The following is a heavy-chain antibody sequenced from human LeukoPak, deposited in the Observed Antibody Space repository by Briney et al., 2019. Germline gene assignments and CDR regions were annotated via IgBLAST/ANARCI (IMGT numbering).Heavy chain of an antibody. Sequence: GGSLRVSCAASGFTFSSYAMSWVRQAPGEGLEWVSAISDIGGTTYYADSVKGRFTISRDNFKDTLYLQMNSLRAEDTAVYYCGKDRVIAATGRFSGLFDSWGQGTLVTTAS. D-gene: IGHD6-13*01. CDR2: ISDIGGTT. J-gene: IGHJ4*02. CDR3: GKDRVIAATGRFSGLFDS. CDR1: GFTFSSYA. V-gene: IGHV3-23*01.